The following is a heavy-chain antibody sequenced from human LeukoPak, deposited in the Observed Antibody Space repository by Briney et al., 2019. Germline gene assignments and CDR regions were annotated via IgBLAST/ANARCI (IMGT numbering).Heavy chain of an antibody. J-gene: IGHJ4*02. CDR2: ISAYNGNT. Sequence: GASVKVSCKASGYTFTSYGISWVRQAPGQGLEWMGWISAYNGNTNYAQKFQGRVTMTRDTSISTAYMELSSLRSDDTAVYYCARDLGSGWAFDYWGQGTLVTVSS. D-gene: IGHD6-19*01. CDR3: ARDLGSGWAFDY. V-gene: IGHV1-18*01. CDR1: GYTFTSYG.